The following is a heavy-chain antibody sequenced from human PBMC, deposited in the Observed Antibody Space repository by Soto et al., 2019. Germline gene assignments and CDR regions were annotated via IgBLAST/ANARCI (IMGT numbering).Heavy chain of an antibody. CDR2: IYHSGST. J-gene: IGHJ4*02. Sequence: SLTCAVSGYSISSGYYWGWIRQPPGKGLEWIGSIYHSGSTYYNPSLKSRVSISVDTSKNQFSLRLSSVTAADTAMYYCARRHSSSWYGLDYWGLATLVTVSS. CDR3: ARRHSSSWYGLDY. V-gene: IGHV4-38-2*01. CDR1: GYSISSGYY. D-gene: IGHD6-13*01.